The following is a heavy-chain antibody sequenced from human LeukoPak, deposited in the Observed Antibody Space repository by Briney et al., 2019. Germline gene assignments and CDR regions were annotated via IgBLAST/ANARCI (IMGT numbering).Heavy chain of an antibody. D-gene: IGHD4-17*01. CDR2: TYYRSKWYD. Sequence: QTLSLTFAICGHSVSRNNAAWTWIRQSPARGLERLGRTYYRSKWYDDYAVSVRGRITINPGTSKNQFSLQLNSVSPEDTAVYYCARGRGRVYGDLAARGYYYYMDVWGKGTTVTVSS. CDR3: ARGRGRVYGDLAARGYYYYMDV. J-gene: IGHJ6*03. V-gene: IGHV6-1*01. CDR1: GHSVSRNNAA.